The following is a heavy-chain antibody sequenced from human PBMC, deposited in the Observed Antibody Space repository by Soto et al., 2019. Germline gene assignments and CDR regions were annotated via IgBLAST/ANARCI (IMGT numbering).Heavy chain of an antibody. D-gene: IGHD5-12*01. Sequence: QVQLVQSGAEVKKPGSSVKVSCKASGGTFSSYTISWVRQAPGQGLEWMGRIIPILGIANYAQKFQGRVTITADKSTSTAYMELRSLRSEDTAVYYCASRGYSGYDLFYWGQGTLVTVSS. CDR2: IIPILGIA. J-gene: IGHJ4*02. V-gene: IGHV1-69*02. CDR1: GGTFSSYT. CDR3: ASRGYSGYDLFY.